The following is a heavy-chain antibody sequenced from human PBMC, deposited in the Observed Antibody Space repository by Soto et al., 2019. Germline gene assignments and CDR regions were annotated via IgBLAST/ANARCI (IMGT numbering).Heavy chain of an antibody. CDR2: IHHTGTA. D-gene: IGHD5-12*01. J-gene: IGHJ4*02. Sequence: QVQLQESGPGLVKPSETLSLTCTVSGDSITDYYWCWIRESPGKGLEWIAYIHHTGTANYNPSLKSRVTISVDTSKCQFSLRLSSVPAADTAVYFCARYSVATIRFFDYWGQGTLVTVSS. CDR3: ARYSVATIRFFDY. V-gene: IGHV4-59*01. CDR1: GDSITDYY.